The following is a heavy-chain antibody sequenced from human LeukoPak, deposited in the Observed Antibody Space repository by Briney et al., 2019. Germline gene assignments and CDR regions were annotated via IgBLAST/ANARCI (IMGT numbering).Heavy chain of an antibody. CDR3: ARDRPLDADDYYGFYYFDY. D-gene: IGHD3-10*01. Sequence: ASVKVSCKASGYTFTAHFLHWVRQAPGQGLEWMGWINPNSGGTNHAQKFQGRVTMTRDTSISTAYMELSRLRSDDTAVYYCARDRPLDADDYYGFYYFDYWGQGTLVTVSS. V-gene: IGHV1-2*02. CDR1: GYTFTAHF. J-gene: IGHJ4*02. CDR2: INPNSGGT.